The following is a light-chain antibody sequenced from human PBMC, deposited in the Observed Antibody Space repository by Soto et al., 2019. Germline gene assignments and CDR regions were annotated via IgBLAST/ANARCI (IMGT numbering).Light chain of an antibody. CDR3: QQYNSYSPT. J-gene: IGKJ1*01. CDR2: KAS. V-gene: IGKV1-5*03. Sequence: DIQMTQSPSTLSASVGDRVTITCRASQSISSWLAWYQQKPGKAPKLLIYKASSLESGVPSRFSGSGSGTEFTLTISSLQPDDFATYSCQQYNSYSPTFGQGTKVAIK. CDR1: QSISSW.